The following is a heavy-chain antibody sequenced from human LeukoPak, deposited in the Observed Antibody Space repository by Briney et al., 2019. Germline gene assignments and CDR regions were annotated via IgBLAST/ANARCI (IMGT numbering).Heavy chain of an antibody. CDR2: ISSSGSTI. D-gene: IGHD3-22*01. CDR3: TRQNYYDSSGYTDY. J-gene: IGHJ4*02. Sequence: GGSLRLSCAASGFTFSSYEMNWVRQAPGKGLEWVSYISSSGSTIYYADSVKGRFTISRDNAKNSLYLQMNSLKTEDTAVYYCTRQNYYDSSGYTDYWGQGTLVTVSS. V-gene: IGHV3-48*03. CDR1: GFTFSSYE.